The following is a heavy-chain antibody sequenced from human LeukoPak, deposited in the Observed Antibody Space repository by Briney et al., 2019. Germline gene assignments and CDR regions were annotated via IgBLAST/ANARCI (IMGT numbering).Heavy chain of an antibody. D-gene: IGHD6-6*01. J-gene: IGHJ4*02. CDR2: IYYSGST. CDR3: ARDWGIAARGYFDY. CDR1: GGSISSSSYY. Sequence: SETLSLTCTVSGGSISSSSYYWGWIRQPPGKGLEWIGSIYYSGSTYYNPSLKSRVTISVDTFENQFSLKLSSVTAADTAVYYCARDWGIAARGYFDYWGQGTLVTVSS. V-gene: IGHV4-39*07.